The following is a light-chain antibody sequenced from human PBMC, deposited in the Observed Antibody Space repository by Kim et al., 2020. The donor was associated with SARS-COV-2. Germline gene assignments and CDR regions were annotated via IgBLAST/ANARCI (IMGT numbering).Light chain of an antibody. Sequence: LSPGQTAGITCSGGKLVDKYACWYKQKPGQSPVLVIYQDSKRPSGIPERFSGSNSGNTATLTISGTQAMDEADYYCQAWDSSTAVFGGGTQLTVL. J-gene: IGLJ2*01. V-gene: IGLV3-1*01. CDR2: QDS. CDR1: KLVDKY. CDR3: QAWDSSTAV.